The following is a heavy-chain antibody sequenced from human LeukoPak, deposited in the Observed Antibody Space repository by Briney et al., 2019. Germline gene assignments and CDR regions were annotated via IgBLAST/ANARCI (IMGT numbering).Heavy chain of an antibody. CDR1: VFTFDDYG. D-gene: IGHD1-26*01. V-gene: IGHV3-20*03. J-gene: IGHJ4*02. Sequence: GGSLRLSYASSVFTFDDYGMSWVRQAPGKGLEWVSGINWNGGSTGYADSVKGRFTISRGNAKNSLYLQMNSLRAEDTALYYCARRELLLDYWGQGTLVTVSS. CDR2: INWNGGST. CDR3: ARRELLLDY.